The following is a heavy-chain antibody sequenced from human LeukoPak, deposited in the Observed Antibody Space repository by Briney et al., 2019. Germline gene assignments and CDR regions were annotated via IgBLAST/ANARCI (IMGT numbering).Heavy chain of an antibody. D-gene: IGHD2-2*01. CDR3: ARHTYAGDYFDY. V-gene: IGHV4-59*08. CDR2: IYYSGST. Sequence: PSETLSLTCTVSGGSISSYYWSWIRQPPGKGLEWIGYIYYSGSTNYNPSLKSRVTISVDTSKNQFSLKPSSVTAADAAVYYCARHTYAGDYFDYWGQGTLVTVSS. J-gene: IGHJ4*02. CDR1: GGSISSYY.